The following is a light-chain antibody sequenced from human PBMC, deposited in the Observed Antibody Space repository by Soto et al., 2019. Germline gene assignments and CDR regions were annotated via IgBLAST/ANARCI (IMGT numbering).Light chain of an antibody. J-gene: IGLJ1*01. CDR3: QSYDSSLTTFV. CDR2: GDN. CDR1: SSNIGAEYD. V-gene: IGLV1-40*01. Sequence: QSVLTQPPSVSGAPGQRVAISCTGSSSNIGAEYDVHWYQQLPGTAPKRLIYGDNNRPSGVPHRFSGSKSGTSASLAITGLQPEDEADYYCQSYDSSLTTFVFGTGTKVTVL.